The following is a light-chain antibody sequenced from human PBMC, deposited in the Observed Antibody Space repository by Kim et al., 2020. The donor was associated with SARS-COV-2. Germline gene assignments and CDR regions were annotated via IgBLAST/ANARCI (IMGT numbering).Light chain of an antibody. CDR2: DVN. CDR1: ASDVGGYDY. Sequence: QSALTQPASVSGSPGQSITLSCTGTASDVGGYDYVSWFQQHPGKAPKLMIYDVNIRPSGVSNRFSGSKSGSTASLTISGLQAEDEADYYCASYTSRHTLVFGGGTKLTVL. V-gene: IGLV2-14*03. CDR3: ASYTSRHTLV. J-gene: IGLJ3*02.